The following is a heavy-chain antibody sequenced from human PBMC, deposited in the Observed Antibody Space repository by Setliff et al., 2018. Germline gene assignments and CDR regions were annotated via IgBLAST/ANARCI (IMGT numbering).Heavy chain of an antibody. Sequence: ASVKVSCKASGYTFTSYYMHWVRQAPGQGLEWMGIINPSGGSTNYAQKFQGRVTITADESTSTAYMELSSLKSEDTAVYYCARSPFPVDTVMVTTFDSWGQGTLVTVS. CDR2: INPSGGST. CDR1: GYTFTSYY. D-gene: IGHD5-18*01. J-gene: IGHJ4*02. CDR3: ARSPFPVDTVMVTTFDS. V-gene: IGHV1-46*01.